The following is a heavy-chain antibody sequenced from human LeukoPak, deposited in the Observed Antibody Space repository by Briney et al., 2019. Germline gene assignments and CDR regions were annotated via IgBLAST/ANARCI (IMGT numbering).Heavy chain of an antibody. CDR1: GFTFTNYE. CDR3: ASQWFGDFYFDY. CDR2: ISSSGSSV. J-gene: IGHJ4*02. V-gene: IGHV3-48*03. D-gene: IGHD3-10*01. Sequence: GSLRLSCAASGFTFTNYEMNWVRQAPGKGLEWVSYISSSGSSVYYADSVKGRFTISRDNAKNSVYLQMNSLRAEDTAVYYCASQWFGDFYFDYWGQGTLVTVFS.